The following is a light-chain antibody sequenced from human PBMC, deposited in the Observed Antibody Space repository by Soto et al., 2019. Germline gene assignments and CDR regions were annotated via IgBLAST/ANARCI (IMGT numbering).Light chain of an antibody. J-gene: IGKJ1*01. CDR3: QQRSNWPPAWT. CDR1: HSVSNNY. V-gene: IGKV3D-20*02. CDR2: GAS. Sequence: EIVLTQSPCTLSLSPWERSTLSCGASHSVSNNYLSWYQQKPGQAPRLLIYGASNRATGIPDRFSGSGSGTDFTPTISSLEPEDFAVYHCQQRSNWPPAWTFGQGTKVDI.